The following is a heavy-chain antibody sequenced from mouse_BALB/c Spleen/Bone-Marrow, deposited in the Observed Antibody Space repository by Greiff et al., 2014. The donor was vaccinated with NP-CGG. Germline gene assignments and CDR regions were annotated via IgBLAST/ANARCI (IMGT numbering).Heavy chain of an antibody. CDR3: AREGDYGNYWYFDV. CDR2: ISSGSSTI. V-gene: IGHV5-17*02. D-gene: IGHD2-1*01. J-gene: IGHJ1*01. CDR1: GFTFSSFG. Sequence: VQLKGSGGGLVQPGGSRKLSCAASGFTFSSFGMHWVRQAPEKGLEWVAYISSGSSTIYYADTVKGRFTISRDNPKNTLFLQMTSLRSEDTAMYYCAREGDYGNYWYFDVWGAGTTVTVSS.